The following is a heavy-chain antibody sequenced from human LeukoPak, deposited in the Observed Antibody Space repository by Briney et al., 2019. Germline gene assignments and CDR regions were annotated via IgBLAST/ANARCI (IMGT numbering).Heavy chain of an antibody. Sequence: GESLKISCKGSGYSFTSYWIGWVRQMPGKGLEWMGIIYPGDSDTRYSPSFQGQVTISADKSISTAYLRWSSLKASDTAMYYCARRDLHGYYYMDVWGKGTTVTVSS. J-gene: IGHJ6*03. CDR2: IYPGDSDT. V-gene: IGHV5-51*01. D-gene: IGHD4-11*01. CDR1: GYSFTSYW. CDR3: ARRDLHGYYYMDV.